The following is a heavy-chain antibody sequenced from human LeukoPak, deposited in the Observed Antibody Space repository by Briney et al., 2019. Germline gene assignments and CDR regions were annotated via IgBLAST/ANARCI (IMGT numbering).Heavy chain of an antibody. D-gene: IGHD4-17*01. CDR3: ARRLGYMTTVTTKIDY. CDR2: INHSGST. J-gene: IGHJ4*02. V-gene: IGHV4-34*01. CDR1: GGSFSGYY. Sequence: PSETLSLTCAVYGGSFSGYYWSWIRQPPGKGLEWIGEINHSGSTNYNPSLKSRVTISVDTSKNQFSLKLSSVTAADTAVYYCARRLGYMTTVTTKIDYWGQGTLVTVSS.